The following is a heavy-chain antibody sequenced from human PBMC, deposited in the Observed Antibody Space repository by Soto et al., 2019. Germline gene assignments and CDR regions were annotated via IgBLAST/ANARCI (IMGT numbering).Heavy chain of an antibody. CDR2: ISGSGGTT. CDR3: AKEGPQFSSGWYHFNY. Sequence: PGGSLRLSCAASGFTFSSYAMSWVRQAPGKGLEWVSAISGSGGTTYHAGSVKGRFTISRDNSKNTLYLQMNSLRAEDTAVYYCAKEGPQFSSGWYHFNYWGQGTLVTVSS. V-gene: IGHV3-23*01. D-gene: IGHD6-19*01. CDR1: GFTFSSYA. J-gene: IGHJ4*02.